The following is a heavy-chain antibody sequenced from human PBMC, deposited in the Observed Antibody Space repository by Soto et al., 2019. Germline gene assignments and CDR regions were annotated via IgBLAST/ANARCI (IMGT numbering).Heavy chain of an antibody. V-gene: IGHV4-34*09. CDR2: INHSGST. J-gene: IGHJ4*02. Sequence: SETLSLTCAVYGGSFSGYYWSWIRQPPGKGLEWIGEINHSGSTNYNPSLKSRLTMSLDTSKNQFSLKLSSVTAADTAVYYCARVVGASSGYHYYFDYWGQGTLVTVSS. CDR1: GGSFSGYY. CDR3: ARVVGASSGYHYYFDY. D-gene: IGHD3-22*01.